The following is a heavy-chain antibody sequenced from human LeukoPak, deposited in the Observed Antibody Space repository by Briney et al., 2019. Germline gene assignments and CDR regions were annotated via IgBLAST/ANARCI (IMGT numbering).Heavy chain of an antibody. D-gene: IGHD2/OR15-2a*01. CDR1: GRSITSSKW. J-gene: IGHJ3*02. Sequence: SETLSLTCAVSGRSITSSKWWTWVRQPPGKGLEWIGESYHSRSTNYNPSLKSRVTISVDKSKKQFSLKLSSVTAADTAVYYCARLSPDGFDIWGQGTMVTVFS. CDR2: SYHSRST. V-gene: IGHV4-4*02. CDR3: ARLSPDGFDI.